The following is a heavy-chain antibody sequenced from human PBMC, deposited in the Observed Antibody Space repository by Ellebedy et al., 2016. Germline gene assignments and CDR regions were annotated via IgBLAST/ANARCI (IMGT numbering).Heavy chain of an antibody. Sequence: SETLSLXXTVSGGSISSYYWSWIRQPPGKGLEWIGYIYFTGSTNYNPSLKSRVTISVDTSKNQFSLNLSSVSAADTAVYYCASGIVAAALDSWGQGTLVAVSS. CDR2: IYFTGST. CDR1: GGSISSYY. J-gene: IGHJ4*02. CDR3: ASGIVAAALDS. V-gene: IGHV4-59*13. D-gene: IGHD6-13*01.